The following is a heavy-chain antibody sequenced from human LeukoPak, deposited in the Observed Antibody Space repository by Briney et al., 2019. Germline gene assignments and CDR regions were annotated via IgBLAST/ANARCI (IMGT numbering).Heavy chain of an antibody. Sequence: GGSLRLSCAASGFTVSSNYMSWVRQAPGKGLEWVSVIYSGGSTYYADSVKGRFTISRDNSKNTLYLQMNSLRAEDTAVYYCARGAANYDFWSGYPDVWGQGTTVTVSS. CDR1: GFTVSSNY. CDR2: IYSGGST. D-gene: IGHD3-3*01. CDR3: ARGAANYDFWSGYPDV. V-gene: IGHV3-66*01. J-gene: IGHJ6*02.